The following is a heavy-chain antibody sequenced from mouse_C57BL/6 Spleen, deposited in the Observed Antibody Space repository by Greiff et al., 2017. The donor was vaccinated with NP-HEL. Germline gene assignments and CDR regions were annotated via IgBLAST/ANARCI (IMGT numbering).Heavy chain of an antibody. Sequence: QVQLQQPGTELVKPGASVKLSCKASGYTFTSYWMHWVKQRPGQGLEWIGNINPSNGGTNYNEKFKSKATLTVDKSSSTAYMQLSSLTSEDSAVYYCAREDYYGSSYRGYAMDYWGQGTSVTVSS. CDR1: GYTFTSYW. CDR2: INPSNGGT. CDR3: AREDYYGSSYRGYAMDY. D-gene: IGHD1-1*01. J-gene: IGHJ4*01. V-gene: IGHV1-53*01.